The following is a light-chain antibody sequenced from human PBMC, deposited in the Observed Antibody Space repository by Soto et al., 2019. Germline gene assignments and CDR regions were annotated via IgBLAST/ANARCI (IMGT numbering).Light chain of an antibody. CDR1: QSVSSN. J-gene: IGKJ5*01. Sequence: EIVMTQSPATLSVSAGERATLSFRASQSVSSNLAWYQQKPGQAPRLLIFGASTRATGIPARFSGSGSGTDFTLTISSLEPEDFAVYYCQQYNNWPITFGQGTRLEIK. CDR3: QQYNNWPIT. V-gene: IGKV3-15*01. CDR2: GAS.